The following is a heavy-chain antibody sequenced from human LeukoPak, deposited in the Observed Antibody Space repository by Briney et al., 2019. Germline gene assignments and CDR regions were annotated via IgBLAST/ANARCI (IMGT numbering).Heavy chain of an antibody. J-gene: IGHJ6*02. Sequence: AGGSLRLSCAASGFTFSSYGMHWVRQAPGKGLEWVAVISYDGSNKYYADSVKGRFTISRDNSKNTLYLQMNSLRAEDTAVYYCARVRYYYDSSGYYPAPQMGGMDVWGQGTTVTVSS. V-gene: IGHV3-30*03. D-gene: IGHD3-22*01. CDR1: GFTFSSYG. CDR3: ARVRYYYDSSGYYPAPQMGGMDV. CDR2: ISYDGSNK.